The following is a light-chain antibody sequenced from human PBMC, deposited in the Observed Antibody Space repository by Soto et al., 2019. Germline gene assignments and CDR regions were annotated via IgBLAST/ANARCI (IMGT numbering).Light chain of an antibody. J-gene: IGKJ4*01. Sequence: EIVLTQYPATLSLSAGERATVSCRASQSDSSYLAWYQQKPGQAPRLLIYDASNRATGTTARFSSSGSGTDFTLTISSLEPGDFAGSYCRPRGNWPLTFGGGTKVEIK. CDR1: QSDSSY. CDR2: DAS. CDR3: RPRGNWPLT. V-gene: IGKV3-11*01.